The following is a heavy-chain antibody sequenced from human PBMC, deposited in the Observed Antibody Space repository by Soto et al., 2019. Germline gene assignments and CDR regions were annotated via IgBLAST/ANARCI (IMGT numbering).Heavy chain of an antibody. J-gene: IGHJ4*02. D-gene: IGHD3-10*01. CDR2: ISGSGGST. Sequence: PGGSLRLSCEGSGFIFKDYAMTWVRQAPGTGLEWVSAISGSGGSTYYADSVKGRFTISRDNSKNTLYLQMNSLRAEDTAVYYCAKGITMVRGSPAYWGQGTLVTVSS. CDR1: GFIFKDYA. CDR3: AKGITMVRGSPAY. V-gene: IGHV3-23*01.